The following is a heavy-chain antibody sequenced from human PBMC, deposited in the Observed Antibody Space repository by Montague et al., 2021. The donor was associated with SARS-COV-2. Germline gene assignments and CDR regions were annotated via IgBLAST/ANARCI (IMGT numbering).Heavy chain of an antibody. V-gene: IGHV4-39*01. CDR3: ARHPPHSPSGNYLVPGGFDI. D-gene: IGHD3-10*01. J-gene: IGHJ3*02. Sequence: SGTLSLTCIVSGGSISSRSYYWGWIRQPPGKGLEWIGSIYYSGSTYYNPSLKSRVTISVDTSKNQFSLRLSSVTAADTAVYFRARHPPHSPSGNYLVPGGFDIWGPGTMVTVSS. CDR2: IYYSGST. CDR1: GGSISSRSYY.